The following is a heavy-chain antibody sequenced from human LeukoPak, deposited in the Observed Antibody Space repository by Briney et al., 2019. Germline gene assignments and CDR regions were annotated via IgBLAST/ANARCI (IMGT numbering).Heavy chain of an antibody. CDR3: AREDYCSSTSCYTHLDY. V-gene: IGHV4-61*02. D-gene: IGHD2-2*02. CDR2: IYTSGST. Sequence: PSQTLSLTCTVSGGSISSCSYYWSWIRQPAGKGLEWIGRIYTSGSTNYNPSLKSRVTISVDTSKNQFSLKLSSVTAADTAVYYCAREDYCSSTSCYTHLDYWGQGTLVTVSS. J-gene: IGHJ4*02. CDR1: GGSISSCSYY.